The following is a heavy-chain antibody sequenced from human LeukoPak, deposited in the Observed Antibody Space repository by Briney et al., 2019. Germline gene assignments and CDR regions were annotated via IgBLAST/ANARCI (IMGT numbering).Heavy chain of an antibody. J-gene: IGHJ3*02. CDR3: ARTEYYYDSSGHPRSNAFDI. CDR1: GYTFTGYY. CDR2: ISAYNGNT. Sequence: GASVKVSCKASGYTFTGYYIYWVRQAPGQGLEWMGWISAYNGNTNYAQKLQGRVTMTTDTSTSTAYMELRSLRSDDTAVYYCARTEYYYDSSGHPRSNAFDIWGQGTMVTVSS. V-gene: IGHV1-18*04. D-gene: IGHD3-22*01.